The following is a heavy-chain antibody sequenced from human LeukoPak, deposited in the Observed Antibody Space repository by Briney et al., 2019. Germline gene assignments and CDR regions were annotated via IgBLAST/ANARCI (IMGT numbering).Heavy chain of an antibody. CDR2: IWYDGSNK. D-gene: IGHD2-21*02. CDR1: GFTFSSYG. V-gene: IGHV3-33*01. Sequence: GGSLRLSCAASGFTFSSYGMHWVRQAPGKGLEWVAVIWYDGSNKYYADSVKGRFTISRDNSKNTLYLQMNSLRAEDTAVYYCAREAYCGGDCLDSFDYWGQGTLVTVSS. J-gene: IGHJ4*02. CDR3: AREAYCGGDCLDSFDY.